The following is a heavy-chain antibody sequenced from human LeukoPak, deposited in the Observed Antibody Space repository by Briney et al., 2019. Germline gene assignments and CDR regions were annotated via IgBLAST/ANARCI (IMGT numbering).Heavy chain of an antibody. D-gene: IGHD4/OR15-4a*01. CDR1: GYTFTSYA. CDR2: INAGNGNT. V-gene: IGHV1-3*01. CDR3: ASRGALTGYYYGMDV. J-gene: IGHJ6*02. Sequence: DSVKVSCKASGYTFTSYAMHWVSQAPGQRLEWMGWINAGNGNTKYSQKFQGRVTITRDTSASTAYMELSSLRSEDTAVYYCASRGALTGYYYGMDVWGQGTTVTVSS.